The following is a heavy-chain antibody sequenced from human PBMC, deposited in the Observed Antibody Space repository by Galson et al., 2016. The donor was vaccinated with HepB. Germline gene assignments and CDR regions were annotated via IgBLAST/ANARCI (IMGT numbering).Heavy chain of an antibody. V-gene: IGHV3-21*03. CDR1: GFNFRNYA. D-gene: IGHD6-19*01. J-gene: IGHJ5*02. Sequence: LRLSCAASGFNFRNYALSWVRRAPGNGLEWVSSIASGSGNRDYTNSLKGRISISRDNAKNSAYLQMNSLSVEDPGVYHCARFISSSGSFDAWGQGTLVIVSS. CDR2: IASGSGNR. CDR3: ARFISSSGSFDA.